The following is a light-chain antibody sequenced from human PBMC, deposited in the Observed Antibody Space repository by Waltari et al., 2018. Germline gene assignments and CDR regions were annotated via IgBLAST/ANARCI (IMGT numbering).Light chain of an antibody. V-gene: IGKV3-11*01. CDR2: DAS. CDR1: QSVSSY. Sequence: EIVLTQSPATLSLSPGERATLSCRASQSVSSYLAWYQQKPGQAPRLLIYDASNRATGIPARFSGSGSGTDFTLTISSLEPEDFVVYYCQQRSHWPWTFGQGTKVEIK. J-gene: IGKJ1*01. CDR3: QQRSHWPWT.